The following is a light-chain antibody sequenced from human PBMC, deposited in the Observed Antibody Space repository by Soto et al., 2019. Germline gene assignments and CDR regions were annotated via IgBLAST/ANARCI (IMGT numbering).Light chain of an antibody. CDR1: QGVTNW. CDR2: AGS. Sequence: DLQMTQSPSSVSASVGDRVSITCRASQGVTNWVAWYQQKPGNAPKLLIYAGSSLESGVPSRFSGSGFGTDFTLTISSLQPEDFASYYCQQTGFFPWTFGQGTKVEIK. CDR3: QQTGFFPWT. J-gene: IGKJ1*01. V-gene: IGKV1-12*01.